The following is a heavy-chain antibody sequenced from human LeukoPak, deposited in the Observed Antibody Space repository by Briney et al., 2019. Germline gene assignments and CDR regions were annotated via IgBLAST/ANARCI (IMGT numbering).Heavy chain of an antibody. Sequence: GASVKVSCKAAGYTFTGYYMFWLRQAPGLGLEWMGRINPNSGGTNYAQKFQGRVTMTRDTSISTAYMELSRLRSDDTAVYYCARGYCSGGSCYSVENWFDPWGQGTLVTVSS. J-gene: IGHJ5*02. D-gene: IGHD2-15*01. CDR3: ARGYCSGGSCYSVENWFDP. CDR2: INPNSGGT. CDR1: GYTFTGYY. V-gene: IGHV1-2*06.